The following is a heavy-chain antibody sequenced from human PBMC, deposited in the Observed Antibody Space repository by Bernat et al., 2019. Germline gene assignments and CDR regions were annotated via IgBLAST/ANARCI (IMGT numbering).Heavy chain of an antibody. Sequence: EVQLVESGGGLVQPGGSLRLSCAASGFTVSSNYMSWVRQAPGKGLEWVLIIYSGGSTYFADSVKGRFTISRDNSKNTLYLQMNSLRTEDTAVYYCARDRGSSGYYYYAMDVWGQGTTVTVSS. D-gene: IGHD6-6*01. V-gene: IGHV3-66*01. CDR1: GFTVSSNY. CDR2: IYSGGST. CDR3: ARDRGSSGYYYYAMDV. J-gene: IGHJ6*02.